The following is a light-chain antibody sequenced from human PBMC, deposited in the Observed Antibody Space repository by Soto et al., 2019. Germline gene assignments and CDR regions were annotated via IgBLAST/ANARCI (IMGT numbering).Light chain of an antibody. V-gene: IGKV1-8*01. CDR1: QGISSY. CDR2: APS. CDR3: QQYYSYPRT. J-gene: IGKJ1*01. Sequence: AIRMTQSPSSLSASTGDRVTITCRASQGISSYLACYQQKPGKAPKLLIYAPSTLQSGVPSRFSGSGSVTDFTLTISCLQSEDFATYYCQQYYSYPRTFGQGTKVEIK.